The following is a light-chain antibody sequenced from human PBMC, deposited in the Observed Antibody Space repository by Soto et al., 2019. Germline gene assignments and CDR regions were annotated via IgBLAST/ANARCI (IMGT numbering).Light chain of an antibody. CDR1: SGNIASKY. Sequence: NFMLTQPHSVSESPGKTVTISCTRSSGNIASKYVQWYQQRPGSAPSTVIYEYYERPSGVPDRFSGAIDSSSNSASLTISGLKTEDEADYYCQPYDNYNVVFGGGTKLTVL. J-gene: IGLJ2*01. CDR3: QPYDNYNVV. CDR2: EYY. V-gene: IGLV6-57*04.